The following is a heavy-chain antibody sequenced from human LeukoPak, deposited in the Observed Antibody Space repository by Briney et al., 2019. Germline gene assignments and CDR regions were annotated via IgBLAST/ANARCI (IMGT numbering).Heavy chain of an antibody. Sequence: PGGSLRLSCAASGFTFSSYAMSWVRQAPGKGLEWVSSISSSSSYIYYADSVKGRFTISRDNSKNTLYLQMNSLRAEDTAVYYCAKAYSSGWYLGDYWGQGTLVTVSS. D-gene: IGHD6-19*01. J-gene: IGHJ4*02. V-gene: IGHV3-23*01. CDR3: AKAYSSGWYLGDY. CDR2: ISSSSSYI. CDR1: GFTFSSYA.